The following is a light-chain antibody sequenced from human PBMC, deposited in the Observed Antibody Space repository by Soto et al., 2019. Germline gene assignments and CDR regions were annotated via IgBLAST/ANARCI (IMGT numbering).Light chain of an antibody. V-gene: IGKV1-5*03. Sequence: DIQMTQSPSTLSASVSDKVTITCRASQNINRWLAWYQQKPGKAPKLLIYKASTLESGVPSTFSGGGSGTEFTLTVSSLQPDDSATYYCKQYNNYPYTFGQVTKLEI. J-gene: IGKJ2*01. CDR1: QNINRW. CDR2: KAS. CDR3: KQYNNYPYT.